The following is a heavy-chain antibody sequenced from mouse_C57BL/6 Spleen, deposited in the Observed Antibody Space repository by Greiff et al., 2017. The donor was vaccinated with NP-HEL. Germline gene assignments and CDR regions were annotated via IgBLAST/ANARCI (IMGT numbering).Heavy chain of an antibody. CDR2: ISYDGSN. Sequence: VQLQQSGPGLVKPSQSLSLTCSVTGYSITSGYYWNWIRQFPGNKLEWMGYISYDGSNNYNPSLKNLISITRDTSKNQFFLKLNSVTTEDTATYYCARHGNTGAYWGQGTLVTVSA. D-gene: IGHD2-1*01. CDR1: GYSITSGYY. V-gene: IGHV3-6*01. CDR3: ARHGNTGAY. J-gene: IGHJ3*01.